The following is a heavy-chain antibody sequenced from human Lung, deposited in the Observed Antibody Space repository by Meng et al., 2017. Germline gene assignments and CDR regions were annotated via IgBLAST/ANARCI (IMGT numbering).Heavy chain of an antibody. CDR2: IYNSGST. CDR3: ARGQKGYFDL. Sequence: HLQGPGPGLVKPSQPLSLTCPVSVGPISSSNYYWSWIRQPPGKGLEWSGHIYNSGSTYYNPSLKSRITISVDTSKNQFSLKLSSVTAADTAVYYCARGQKGYFDLWGRGTLVTVSS. J-gene: IGHJ2*01. V-gene: IGHV4-30-4*01. CDR1: VGPISSSNYY.